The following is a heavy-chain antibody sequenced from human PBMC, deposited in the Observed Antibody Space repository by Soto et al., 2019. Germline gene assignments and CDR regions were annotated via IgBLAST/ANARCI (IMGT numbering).Heavy chain of an antibody. CDR2: IVVGSGNT. CDR1: GFTFTSSA. D-gene: IGHD1-26*01. V-gene: IGHV1-58*01. CDR3: AAASPYLVGAPTGQFYYFDY. J-gene: IGHJ4*02. Sequence: ASVKVSCKASGFTFTSSAVQWVRQARGQRLEWIGWIVVGSGNTNYAQKFQERVTITRDMSTSTAYMELSSLRSEDTAVYYCAAASPYLVGAPTGQFYYFDYWGQGTLVTVSS.